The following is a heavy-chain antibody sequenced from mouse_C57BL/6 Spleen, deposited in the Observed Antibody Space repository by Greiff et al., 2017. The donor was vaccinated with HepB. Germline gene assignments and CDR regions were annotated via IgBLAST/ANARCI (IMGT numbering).Heavy chain of an antibody. V-gene: IGHV1-50*01. D-gene: IGHD1-3*01. CDR1: GYTFTSYW. Sequence: LQQPGAELVKPGASVKLSCKASGYTFTSYWMQWVKQRPGQGLEWIGEIDPSDSYTNYNQKFKGKATLTVDTSSSTAYMQLSSLTSEDSAVYYCAREKVGTRYFDYWGQGTTLTVSS. J-gene: IGHJ2*01. CDR2: IDPSDSYT. CDR3: AREKVGTRYFDY.